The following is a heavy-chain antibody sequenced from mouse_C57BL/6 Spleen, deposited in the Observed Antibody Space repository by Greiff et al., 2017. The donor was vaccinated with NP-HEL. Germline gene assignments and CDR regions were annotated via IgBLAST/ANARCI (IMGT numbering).Heavy chain of an antibody. J-gene: IGHJ3*01. Sequence: ESGPGLVKPSQSLSLTCSVTGYSITSGYFWNWIRQFPGNKLEWMGYISYDGSNNYNPSLKNRISITRDTSKNQFFLKLNSVTTEDTATYYCARDGSGYPFAYWGQGTLVTVSA. CDR3: ARDGSGYPFAY. V-gene: IGHV3-6*01. CDR2: ISYDGSN. CDR1: GYSITSGYF. D-gene: IGHD3-2*02.